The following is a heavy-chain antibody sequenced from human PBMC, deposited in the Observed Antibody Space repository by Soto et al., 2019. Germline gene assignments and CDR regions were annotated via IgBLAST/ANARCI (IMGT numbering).Heavy chain of an antibody. V-gene: IGHV4-31*03. CDR1: GGSISSGGYY. D-gene: IGHD3-9*01. CDR3: ARTLLTYYYYMDV. CDR2: IYYSGST. Sequence: SETLSLTCTVSGGSISSGGYYWSWIRQHPGKGLEWIGYIYYSGSTYYNPSLKSRVTISVDTSKNQFSLKLSSVTAADTAVYYCARTLLTYYYYMDVWGKGTTVTVSS. J-gene: IGHJ6*03.